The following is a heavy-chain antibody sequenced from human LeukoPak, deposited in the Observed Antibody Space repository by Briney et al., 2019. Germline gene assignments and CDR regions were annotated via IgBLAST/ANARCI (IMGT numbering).Heavy chain of an antibody. J-gene: IGHJ4*02. CDR3: ARGPRIRYFDWLYSETPKILNFDY. CDR2: INPNSGGT. CDR1: GYTFTGYY. D-gene: IGHD3-9*01. Sequence: GASVKVSCKASGYTFTGYYMHWVRQAPGQGLEWMGWINPNSGGTNYAQKFQGRVTMTRDTSISTAYMELSRLRSDDTAVYYCARGPRIRYFDWLYSETPKILNFDYWGQGTLVTVSS. V-gene: IGHV1-2*02.